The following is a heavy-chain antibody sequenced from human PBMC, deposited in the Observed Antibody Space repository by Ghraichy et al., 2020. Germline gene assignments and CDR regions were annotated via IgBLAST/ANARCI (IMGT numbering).Heavy chain of an antibody. D-gene: IGHD2-2*01. CDR2: INAGNGNT. CDR1: GYTFTSYA. Sequence: ASVKVSCKASGYTFTSYAMHWVRQAPGQRLEWMGWINAGNGNTKYSQKFQGRVTITRDTSASTAYMELSSLRSEDTAVYYCARIEVPGDSFDYWGQGTLVTVSS. CDR3: ARIEVPGDSFDY. J-gene: IGHJ4*02. V-gene: IGHV1-3*01.